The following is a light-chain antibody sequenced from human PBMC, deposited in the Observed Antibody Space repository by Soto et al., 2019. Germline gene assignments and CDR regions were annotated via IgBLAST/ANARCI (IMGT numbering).Light chain of an antibody. V-gene: IGKV1-39*01. CDR1: HNIVNY. CDR3: QQTYSVPLT. J-gene: IGKJ4*01. CDR2: AAS. Sequence: DILMTQSPSSLSASVGDRVTITCRASHNIVNYLNWYQRKPGKAPKLLIYAASNLQSGVPSRFSGSGSGTDFTLTISSLQPEDFATFYCQQTYSVPLTFGGGTKVDIK.